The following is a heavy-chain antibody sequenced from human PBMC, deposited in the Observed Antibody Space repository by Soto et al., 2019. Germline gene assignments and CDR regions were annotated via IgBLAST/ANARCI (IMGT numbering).Heavy chain of an antibody. CDR1: GGSISSGDYY. CDR3: ARDFRVWVSYTRYFDL. Sequence: QVQLQESGPGLVKPSQTLSLTCTVSGGSISSGDYYWSWIRQPPGKGLEWIGYIYYSGSTYYNPSRKSRVTISVDTSKNQFSLKLSSVTAADTAVYYCARDFRVWVSYTRYFDLWGRGTLVTVSS. J-gene: IGHJ2*01. V-gene: IGHV4-30-4*01. D-gene: IGHD3-16*01. CDR2: IYYSGST.